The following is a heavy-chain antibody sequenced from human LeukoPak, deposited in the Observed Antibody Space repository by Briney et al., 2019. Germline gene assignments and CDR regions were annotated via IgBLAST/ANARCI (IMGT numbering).Heavy chain of an antibody. V-gene: IGHV3-30*18. CDR3: AKDAAAADTGHY. Sequence: GGSLRLSRAASGFTFSSYGMHWVRQAPGKGLEWVAVISYDGSNKYYADSVKGRFTISRDNSKNTLYLQMNSLRAEDTAVYYCAKDAAAADTGHYWGQGTLVTVSS. CDR2: ISYDGSNK. CDR1: GFTFSSYG. J-gene: IGHJ4*02. D-gene: IGHD2-8*02.